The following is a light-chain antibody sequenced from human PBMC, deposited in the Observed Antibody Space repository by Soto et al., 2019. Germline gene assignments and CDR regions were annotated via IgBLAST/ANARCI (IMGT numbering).Light chain of an antibody. CDR1: TSNIGADYD. CDR3: AAWDDNSNYV. CDR2: SNN. Sequence: QSVLTQPPSVSGAPGQRVSISCTGSTSNIGADYDVHWYQQLPGTAPKLLIYSNNQRPSGVPDRFSGSKSGTSASLAISGLQSEDEADYYCAAWDDNSNYVFGTGTKLTVL. V-gene: IGLV1-40*01. J-gene: IGLJ1*01.